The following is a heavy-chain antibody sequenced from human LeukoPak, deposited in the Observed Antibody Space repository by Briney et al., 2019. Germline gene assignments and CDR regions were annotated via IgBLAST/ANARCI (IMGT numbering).Heavy chain of an antibody. V-gene: IGHV3-53*01. CDR3: ARGAYRISWPGIDY. CDR2: IYSGGAT. D-gene: IGHD3-16*02. Sequence: EGSLRLSCAASGFTVISNLMTWVRQSPGRGLEWLSSIYSGGATYYADSVKGRFTISRDHSNNSVSLQMTNLRVEDTAIYYCARGAYRISWPGIDYWGQGTLVTVSS. CDR1: GFTVISNL. J-gene: IGHJ4*02.